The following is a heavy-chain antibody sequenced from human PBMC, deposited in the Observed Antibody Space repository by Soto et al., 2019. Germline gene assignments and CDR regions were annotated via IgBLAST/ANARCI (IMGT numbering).Heavy chain of an antibody. CDR2: MNPDSGNT. D-gene: IGHD2-8*01. V-gene: IGHV1-8*01. CDR3: ARRRGSNGWFDL. J-gene: IGHJ5*02. Sequence: ASVKVSCKASGYTFINYDINWVRQAPGQGLEWVGWMNPDSGNTGYAQNFQGRVTMTGNNSISSVYMELSSLTSEDTAVYYCARRRGSNGWFDLWGQGTLVTVSS. CDR1: GYTFINYD.